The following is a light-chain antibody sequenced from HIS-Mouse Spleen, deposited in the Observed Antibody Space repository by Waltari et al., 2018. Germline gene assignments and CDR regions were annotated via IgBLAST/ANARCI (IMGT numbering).Light chain of an antibody. CDR2: EGS. Sequence: QSALTQPASVSGSPGPSSTISCTVTSSDLWSCYLFSWYQQHPGKAPKLMIYEGSKRPSGVSNRFSGSKSGNTASLTISGLQAEDEADYYCCSYAGSSTYVFGTGTKVTVL. CDR3: CSYAGSSTYV. J-gene: IGLJ1*01. CDR1: SSDLWSCYL. V-gene: IGLV2-23*01.